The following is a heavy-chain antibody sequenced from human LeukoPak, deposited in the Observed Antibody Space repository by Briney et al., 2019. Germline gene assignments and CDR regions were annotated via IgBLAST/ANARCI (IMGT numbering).Heavy chain of an antibody. CDR2: ISAYNGNT. J-gene: IGHJ4*02. CDR1: GYTFTSYG. CDR3: TRERSGSYRFDY. V-gene: IGHV1-18*01. D-gene: IGHD1-26*01. Sequence: ASVKVSCKASGYTFTSYGISWVRQAPGQGLEWMGWISAYNGNTNYAQKLPGRVTITTDTSTSTAYMELRSLRSDDTAVYYCTRERSGSYRFDYWGQGTLVTVSS.